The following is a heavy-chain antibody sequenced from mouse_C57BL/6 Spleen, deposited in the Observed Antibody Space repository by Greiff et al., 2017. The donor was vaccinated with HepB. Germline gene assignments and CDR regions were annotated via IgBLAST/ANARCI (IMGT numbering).Heavy chain of an antibody. V-gene: IGHV1-39*01. CDR2: INPNYGTT. J-gene: IGHJ4*01. Sequence: VHVKQSGPELVKPGASVKISCKASGYSFTDYNMNWVKQSNGKSLEWIGVINPNYGTTSYNQKFKGTATLTVDQSSSTAYMQLNSLTSEDSAVYYCARSPPYDYDDAMDYWGQGTSVTVSS. CDR1: GYSFTDYN. CDR3: ARSPPYDYDDAMDY. D-gene: IGHD2-4*01.